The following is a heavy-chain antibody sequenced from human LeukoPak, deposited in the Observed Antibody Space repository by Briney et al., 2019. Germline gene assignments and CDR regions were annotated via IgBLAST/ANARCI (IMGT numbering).Heavy chain of an antibody. J-gene: IGHJ4*02. CDR3: AKGRGIVVVTGPDY. V-gene: IGHV3-23*01. D-gene: IGHD2-21*02. CDR1: GFTFSSYA. Sequence: GGSLRLSCAASGFTFSSYAMNWVRQAPGKGLEWVSGINGSGGSTYYADSVKGRFTISRDNSKNTLYLQMNNLRDEDTAVYYCAKGRGIVVVTGPDYWGQGTLVTVSS. CDR2: INGSGGST.